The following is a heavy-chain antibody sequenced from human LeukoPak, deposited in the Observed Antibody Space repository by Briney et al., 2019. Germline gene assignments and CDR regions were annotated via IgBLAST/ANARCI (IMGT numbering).Heavy chain of an antibody. J-gene: IGHJ4*02. D-gene: IGHD2-8*01. Sequence: ASVKVSCKASGYTFTGYYMHWVRQAPGQGLEWMGRINPNSGGTNYAQKFQGRVTMTRDTSISTAYMELSRLRSDDTAVYYCARVGYCTNGVCSDFDYWGQGTLVTVSP. V-gene: IGHV1-2*06. CDR2: INPNSGGT. CDR1: GYTFTGYY. CDR3: ARVGYCTNGVCSDFDY.